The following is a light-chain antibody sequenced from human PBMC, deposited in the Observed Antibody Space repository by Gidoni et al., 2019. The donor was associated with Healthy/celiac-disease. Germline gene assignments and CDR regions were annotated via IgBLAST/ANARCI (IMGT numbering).Light chain of an antibody. CDR2: GAS. Sequence: ELVLTQSPGTLSLSPGDRATLSCRASQSVSSSYLAWYQQKPGQAPRLLIYGASSRATGIPDRFSGSGSGTDFTLTISRLEPEDFAVYYCQQYDSSPLTFXGXTKVEIK. J-gene: IGKJ4*01. CDR3: QQYDSSPLT. V-gene: IGKV3-20*01. CDR1: QSVSSSY.